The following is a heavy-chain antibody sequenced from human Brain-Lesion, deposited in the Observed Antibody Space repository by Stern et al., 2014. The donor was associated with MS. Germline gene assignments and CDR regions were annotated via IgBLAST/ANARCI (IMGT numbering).Heavy chain of an antibody. CDR3: AKDGPALVTNWFDP. CDR2: IIPIFGAP. D-gene: IGHD5-18*01. Sequence: QVQLVQSGPEVKKPGSSVQVSCKASVGTSGTHPITWVPQAPGQGLEGMGRIIPIFGAPNDAQKFQGRVTIAADRSTTTVYMKLSSLKSDDAAVYYCAKDGPALVTNWFDPWGRGTLVTVSS. V-gene: IGHV1-69*06. CDR1: VGTSGTHP. J-gene: IGHJ5*02.